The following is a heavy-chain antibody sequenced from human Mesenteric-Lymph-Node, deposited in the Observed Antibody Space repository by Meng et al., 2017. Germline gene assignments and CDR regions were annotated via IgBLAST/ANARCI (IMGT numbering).Heavy chain of an antibody. D-gene: IGHD1-26*01. V-gene: IGHV3-23*01. J-gene: IGHJ3*02. Sequence: GESLKISCAASGFTFSSYAMSWVRQAPGKGLEWVSAISGSGGSTYYADSVKGRFTISRDNSKNSLYLQMNSLRAEDTAVYYCARDSGSYSFGAFDIWGQGTMVTVSS. CDR1: GFTFSSYA. CDR2: ISGSGGST. CDR3: ARDSGSYSFGAFDI.